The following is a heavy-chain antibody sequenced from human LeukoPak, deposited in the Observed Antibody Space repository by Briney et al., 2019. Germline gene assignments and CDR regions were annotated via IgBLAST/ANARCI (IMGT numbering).Heavy chain of an antibody. CDR1: GFTFSSYG. Sequence: GGSLRLSCAASGFTFSSYGMHWVRQAPGKGLEWVAVISYDGSNKYYADSAKGRFTISRDNSKNTLYLQMNSLRAEDTAVYYCATTPYYYYYGMDVWGQGTTVTVSS. V-gene: IGHV3-30*03. D-gene: IGHD4-11*01. J-gene: IGHJ6*02. CDR2: ISYDGSNK. CDR3: ATTPYYYYYGMDV.